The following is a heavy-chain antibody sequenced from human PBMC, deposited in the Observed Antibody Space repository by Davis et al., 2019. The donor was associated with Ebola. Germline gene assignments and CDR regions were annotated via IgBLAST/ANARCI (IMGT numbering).Heavy chain of an antibody. CDR2: IRYDGSSK. V-gene: IGHV3-30*02. Sequence: GESLKISCAASGFTFSSYGMYWVRQAPGKGLEWVAFIRYDGSSKYCADSVKGRFTISRDNSKNTLCLQMNSLRAEEKAVYYGARGNYGDYIGKREGIIDYWGQGTLVTVSS. J-gene: IGHJ4*02. CDR3: ARGNYGDYIGKREGIIDY. CDR1: GFTFSSYG. D-gene: IGHD4-17*01.